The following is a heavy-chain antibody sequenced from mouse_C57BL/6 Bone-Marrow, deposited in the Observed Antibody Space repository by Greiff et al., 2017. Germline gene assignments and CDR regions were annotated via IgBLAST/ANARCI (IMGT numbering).Heavy chain of an antibody. CDR2: IDPENGDT. CDR3: TIYYGNPFDY. J-gene: IGHJ2*01. Sequence: VQLQQSGAELVRPGASVKLSCTASGFNIKDDYMHWVKQRPEQGREWIGWIDPENGDTEYASKFQGKATITADTSSNTAYLQLSSLTSEDTAVYYCTIYYGNPFDYWGQGTTLTVSS. V-gene: IGHV14-4*01. D-gene: IGHD2-1*01. CDR1: GFNIKDDY.